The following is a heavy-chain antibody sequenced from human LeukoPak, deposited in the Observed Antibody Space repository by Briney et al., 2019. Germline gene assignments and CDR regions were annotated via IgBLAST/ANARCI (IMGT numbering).Heavy chain of an antibody. J-gene: IGHJ4*02. CDR2: ISGSGGNT. V-gene: IGHV3-23*01. Sequence: GGSLRLSCAASGFTFSPYSMSWVRQAPGKGLEWVSVISGSGGNTYYADSVKGRFTISRDNSKNTLFVQMNSLRAEDTAVYYCAKGLYSSGEYLDYWGQGTLVTVSS. CDR3: AKGLYSSGEYLDY. D-gene: IGHD6-19*01. CDR1: GFTFSPYS.